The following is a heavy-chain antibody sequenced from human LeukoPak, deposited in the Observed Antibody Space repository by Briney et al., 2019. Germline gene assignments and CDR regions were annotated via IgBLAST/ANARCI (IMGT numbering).Heavy chain of an antibody. J-gene: IGHJ6*02. CDR3: ARGRGDGYNSAPYGMDV. D-gene: IGHD5-24*01. Sequence: ASVKVSCKASGGTFSSYAISWVRQAPGQGLEWMGGIIPVFGTANYAQKFQGRVTITADESTSTAYMELSSLRSEDTAVYYCARGRGDGYNSAPYGMDVWGQGTTVTVSS. CDR1: GGTFSSYA. V-gene: IGHV1-69*13. CDR2: IIPVFGTA.